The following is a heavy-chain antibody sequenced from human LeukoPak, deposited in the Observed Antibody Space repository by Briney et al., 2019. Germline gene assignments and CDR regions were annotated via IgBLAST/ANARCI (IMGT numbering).Heavy chain of an antibody. CDR1: GFTFSSYE. V-gene: IGHV3-48*03. J-gene: IGHJ6*03. CDR2: ISSSGSTI. CDR3: AREYSYGYYYYYYMDV. Sequence: GGSLRLSCAASGFTFSSYEMNWVRQAPGKGLEWVSYISSSGSTIYYADSVKGRFTISRDNAKNSLYLQMNSLRAEDTAVYYCAREYSYGYYYYYYMDVWGKGTTVTISS. D-gene: IGHD5-18*01.